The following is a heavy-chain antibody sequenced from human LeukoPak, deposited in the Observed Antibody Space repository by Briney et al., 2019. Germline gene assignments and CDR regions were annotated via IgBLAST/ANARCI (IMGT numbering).Heavy chain of an antibody. J-gene: IGHJ4*02. CDR2: IWYDGSNK. V-gene: IGHV3-33*01. CDR3: ARDLGYSSGHPFDY. CDR1: GFTFSSYG. Sequence: GGSLRLSCAASGFTFSSYGMHWVRQAPGKGLEWVALIWYDGSNKYYADSVKGRFTISRDNSKNTLYLQMNSLRAEGTAVYYCARDLGYSSGHPFDYWGQGTLVTVSS. D-gene: IGHD6-19*01.